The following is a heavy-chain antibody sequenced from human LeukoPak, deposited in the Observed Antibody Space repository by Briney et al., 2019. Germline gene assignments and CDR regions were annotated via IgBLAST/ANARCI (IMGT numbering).Heavy chain of an antibody. CDR2: IYYSGST. CDR3: AKEQRPYSYGGSVDY. D-gene: IGHD5-18*01. Sequence: SETLSLTCTVSGGSISSSSYYWGWIRQPPGKGLEWIGSIYYSGSTYYNPSLKSRVTISVDTSKNQFSLKLSSVTAADTAVYYCAKEQRPYSYGGSVDYWGQGTLVTVSS. CDR1: GGSISSSSYY. V-gene: IGHV4-39*02. J-gene: IGHJ4*02.